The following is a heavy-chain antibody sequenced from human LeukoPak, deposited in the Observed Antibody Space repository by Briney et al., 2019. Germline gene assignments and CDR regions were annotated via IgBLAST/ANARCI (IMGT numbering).Heavy chain of an antibody. CDR3: ARAMISGSEY. CDR2: INPDASIT. V-gene: IGHV3-74*01. CDR1: GFAFSSSW. D-gene: IGHD3-22*01. Sequence: GGPLRLSCAASGFAFSSSWMHWVRQAPGKGLVWVSRINPDASITTYADSARGRFTISRDNAKNTVYLQMNSLRAEDTAVYYRARAMISGSEYWGQGTLVTVSS. J-gene: IGHJ4*02.